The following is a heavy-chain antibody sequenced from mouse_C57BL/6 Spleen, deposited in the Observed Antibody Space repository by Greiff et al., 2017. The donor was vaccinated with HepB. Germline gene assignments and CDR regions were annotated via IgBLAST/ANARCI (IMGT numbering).Heavy chain of an antibody. CDR3: AREGMITRYYFDY. CDR1: GFTFSSYA. J-gene: IGHJ2*01. Sequence: DVMLVESGGGLVKPGGSLKLSCAASGFTFSSYAMSWVRQTPEKRLEWVATISDGGSYTYYPDNVKGRFTISRDNAKNNLYLQMSHLKSEDTAMYYCAREGMITRYYFDYWGQGTTLTVSS. CDR2: ISDGGSYT. V-gene: IGHV5-4*01. D-gene: IGHD2-4*01.